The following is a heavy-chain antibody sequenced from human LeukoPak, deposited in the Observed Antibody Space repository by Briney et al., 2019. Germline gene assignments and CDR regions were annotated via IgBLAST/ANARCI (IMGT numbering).Heavy chain of an antibody. CDR2: IHHSGTT. D-gene: IGHD6-13*01. CDR3: ARAIAAAGTYWYFDL. Sequence: SETLSLTCTVSGYSISSGSYWGWIRQPPGKGLEWIGSIHHSGTTYYNSSLKSRVTILVDTSKNQFSVKLSSVTAADTAVYYCARAIAAAGTYWYFDLWGRGTLVTVSS. J-gene: IGHJ2*01. V-gene: IGHV4-38-2*02. CDR1: GYSISSGSY.